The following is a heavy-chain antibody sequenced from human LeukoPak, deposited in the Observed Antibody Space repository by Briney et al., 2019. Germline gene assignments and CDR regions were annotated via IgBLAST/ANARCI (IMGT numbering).Heavy chain of an antibody. D-gene: IGHD6-13*01. CDR2: ISGSGGST. Sequence: GGSLRLSCAASGFTFSSYAMSWVRQAPGKGLEWVSAISGSGGSTYYADSVKGRFTISRDNSKNTLYLQMNSLRAEATAVYYCAKGDSSSWYSDAFDIWGQGTMVTVSS. V-gene: IGHV3-23*01. CDR3: AKGDSSSWYSDAFDI. J-gene: IGHJ3*02. CDR1: GFTFSSYA.